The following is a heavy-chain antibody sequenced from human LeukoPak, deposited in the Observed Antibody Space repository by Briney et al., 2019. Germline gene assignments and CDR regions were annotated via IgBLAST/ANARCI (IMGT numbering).Heavy chain of an antibody. J-gene: IGHJ6*02. Sequence: SETLSLTCTVSGGSISSYYWSWIRQPAGKGLEWIGRIYTSGCTNYNPSLKSRVTMSVDTSKNQFSLKLSSVTAAGTAVYYCARGWDHYDSSGYYPTGYGMDVWGQGTTVTVSS. CDR3: ARGWDHYDSSGYYPTGYGMDV. V-gene: IGHV4-4*07. D-gene: IGHD3-22*01. CDR1: GGSISSYY. CDR2: IYTSGCT.